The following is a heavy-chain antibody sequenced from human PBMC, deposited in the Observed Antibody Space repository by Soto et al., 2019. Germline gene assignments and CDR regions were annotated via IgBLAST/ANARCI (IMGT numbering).Heavy chain of an antibody. CDR2: MNPYSGNT. V-gene: IGHV1-8*01. CDR3: ARRKERSGPHYFDY. J-gene: IGHJ4*02. Sequence: ASVKVSCKASGYTFTTYDISWVRQATGQGLEWMGWMNPYSGNTGYAQKFQGRVTVTRNTSISTVYMDLSGLRPDDTAVYYCARRKERSGPHYFDYWGQGSQVTV. CDR1: GYTFTTYD. D-gene: IGHD6-25*01.